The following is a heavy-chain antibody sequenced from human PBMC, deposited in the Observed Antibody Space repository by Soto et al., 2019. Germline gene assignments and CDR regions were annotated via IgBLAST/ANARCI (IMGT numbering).Heavy chain of an antibody. J-gene: IGHJ4*02. CDR2: VSGSGGST. V-gene: IGHV3-23*01. CDR3: AKGASFYSDTGAYYVY. CDR1: GFTFSSYA. D-gene: IGHD3-22*01. Sequence: EVQLLESGGGLVQPGGSLRLSCAASGFTFSSYAMSWVRQAPGKGLEWVSAVSGSGGSTFYTDSVKGRFTISRDNSKNTLYLQMNSLRAEDTAVYYCAKGASFYSDTGAYYVYWGQGTLVTVSS.